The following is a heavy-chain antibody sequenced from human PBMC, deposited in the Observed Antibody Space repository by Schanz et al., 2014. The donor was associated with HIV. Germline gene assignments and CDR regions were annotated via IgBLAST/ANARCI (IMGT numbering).Heavy chain of an antibody. D-gene: IGHD2-2*01. CDR1: GFTFSSSG. CDR2: ISYDGSNK. V-gene: IGHV3-30*19. CDR3: ARDGAMAFSLGMDV. Sequence: QVQLVESGGGVVQPGKSLRLSCAASGFTFSSSGMHWVRQAPGKGLEWVAVISYDGSNKYYADSVKGRFTISRDNSKNTLYLQMNRMRTEDTAVYYCARDGAMAFSLGMDVWGRGTSVTLSS. J-gene: IGHJ6*02.